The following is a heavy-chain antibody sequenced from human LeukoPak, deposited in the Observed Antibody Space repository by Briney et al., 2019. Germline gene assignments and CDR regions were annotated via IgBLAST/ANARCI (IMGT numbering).Heavy chain of an antibody. D-gene: IGHD2-21*02. CDR3: ARRGRNDYYFDY. V-gene: IGHV4-59*08. CDR1: GGSISSYY. Sequence: PSETLSLTCTVSGGSISSYYWSWIRQPPGKGLEWIGYIYDSGSTNYNHSLKSRSTISVDTSKNQFSLKLSSVTAADTAVYYCARRGRNDYYFDYWGQGTLVTVSS. CDR2: IYDSGST. J-gene: IGHJ4*02.